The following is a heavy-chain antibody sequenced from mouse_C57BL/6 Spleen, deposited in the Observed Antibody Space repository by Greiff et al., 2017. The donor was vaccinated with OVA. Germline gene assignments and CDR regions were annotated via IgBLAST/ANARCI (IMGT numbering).Heavy chain of an antibody. Sequence: QVQLQQPGAELVMPGASVKLSCKASGYTFTSYWMHWVKQRPGQGLEWIGEIDPSDSYTNYNQKFKGKSTLTVDKSSSTAYMQLSSPTSEDSAVYYCARRGVYFDYWGQGTTLTVSS. J-gene: IGHJ2*01. CDR1: GYTFTSYW. CDR2: IDPSDSYT. V-gene: IGHV1-69*01. CDR3: ARRGVYFDY.